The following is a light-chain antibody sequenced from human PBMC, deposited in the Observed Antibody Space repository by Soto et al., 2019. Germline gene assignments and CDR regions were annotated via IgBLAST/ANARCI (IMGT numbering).Light chain of an antibody. Sequence: DIQMTQSPSTLSASVGDRVTITCRASQSISNWLAWYQQKPGKAPKLLIYDASSLESGVPSRFSGSGSGTEFTLTISSLQPDDFATYYRQQYNTYYTFGQGTKLEIK. J-gene: IGKJ2*01. CDR2: DAS. V-gene: IGKV1-5*01. CDR3: QQYNTYYT. CDR1: QSISNW.